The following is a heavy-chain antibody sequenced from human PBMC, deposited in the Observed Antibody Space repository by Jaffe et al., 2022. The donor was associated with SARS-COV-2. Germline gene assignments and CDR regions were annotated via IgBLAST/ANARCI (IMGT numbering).Heavy chain of an antibody. D-gene: IGHD3-10*01. CDR1: GFTFSAYA. Sequence: QVQLVESGGGVVQPGRSLRLSCAASGFTFSAYAMHWVRQAPGKGLEWVTIISYDGNNKHYADSVKGRFSISRDNSKATLYLQMNSLRVEDTAVYYCARDWDVHHRGYYHMDVWGKGTTVTVSS. V-gene: IGHV3-30-3*01. CDR3: ARDWDVHHRGYYHMDV. J-gene: IGHJ6*03. CDR2: ISYDGNNK.